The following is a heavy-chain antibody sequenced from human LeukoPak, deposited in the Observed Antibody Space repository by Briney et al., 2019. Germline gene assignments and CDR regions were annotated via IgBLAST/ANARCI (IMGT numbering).Heavy chain of an antibody. D-gene: IGHD6-13*01. CDR3: ARAAYSSTWYSRYFDL. Sequence: GSLSLSCAASGFTFSSYDIHWVRQATGKGLEWVSGIGTAGEIYYPGSVKGRFTISRENAKNSLYLQMNSLRAGDTAVYYCARAAYSSTWYSRYFDLWGRGTLVTVSS. V-gene: IGHV3-13*01. J-gene: IGHJ2*01. CDR2: IGTAGEI. CDR1: GFTFSSYD.